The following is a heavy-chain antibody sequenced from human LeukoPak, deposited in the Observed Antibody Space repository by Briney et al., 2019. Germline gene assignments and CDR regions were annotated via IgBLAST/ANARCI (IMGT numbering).Heavy chain of an antibody. V-gene: IGHV1-69*10. CDR3: AREGETGDSY. J-gene: IGHJ4*02. CDR2: IIPILGIA. CDR1: GGTFSSYA. D-gene: IGHD1-26*01. Sequence: SARVSCKASGGTFSSYAISWVRQAPGQGLEWMGRIIPILGIANYAQKFQGRVTITADKSTSTAYMELSSLRSEDTAVYYCAREGETGDSYWGQGTLVTVSS.